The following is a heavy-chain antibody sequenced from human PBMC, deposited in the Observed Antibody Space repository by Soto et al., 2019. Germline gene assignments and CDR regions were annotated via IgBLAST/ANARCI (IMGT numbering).Heavy chain of an antibody. Sequence: QVQLVESGGGVVQPGRSLRLSCAASGFTFSSYAMHWVRQAPGKGLEWVAVISYDGSNKYYADSVKGRFTISRDNSKNTLYLQMNSLRAEDTAVYYCVSRNSAPIYWGQGTLVTVSS. D-gene: IGHD6-13*01. V-gene: IGHV3-30-3*01. J-gene: IGHJ4*02. CDR2: ISYDGSNK. CDR3: VSRNSAPIY. CDR1: GFTFSSYA.